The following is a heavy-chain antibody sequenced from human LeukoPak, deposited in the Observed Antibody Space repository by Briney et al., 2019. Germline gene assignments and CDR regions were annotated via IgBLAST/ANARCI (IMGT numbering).Heavy chain of an antibody. J-gene: IGHJ6*03. Sequence: SETLYLTCTVSGGSISSSSYYWGWIRQPPGKGLEWIGSIYYSGSTYYNPSLKSRVTISVDTSKNQFSLKLSSVTAADTAVYYCARPGGIEDYYYYMDVWGKGTTVTVSS. CDR1: GGSISSSSYY. V-gene: IGHV4-39*01. D-gene: IGHD1-26*01. CDR2: IYYSGST. CDR3: ARPGGIEDYYYYMDV.